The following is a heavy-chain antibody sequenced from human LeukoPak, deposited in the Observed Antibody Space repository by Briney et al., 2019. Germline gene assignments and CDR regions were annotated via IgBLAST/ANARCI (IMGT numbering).Heavy chain of an antibody. V-gene: IGHV3-23*01. CDR2: ISGSGGST. Sequence: TGGSLRLSCAASGITFSSYGMSWVRQAPGKGLEWVSAISGSGGSTYYADSVKGRFTISRDNAKNSLYLQLNSLRPEDTALYYCSTEPRLLLYWGHGTLVTVSS. CDR3: STEPRLLLY. J-gene: IGHJ4*01. CDR1: GITFSSYG. D-gene: IGHD3-22*01.